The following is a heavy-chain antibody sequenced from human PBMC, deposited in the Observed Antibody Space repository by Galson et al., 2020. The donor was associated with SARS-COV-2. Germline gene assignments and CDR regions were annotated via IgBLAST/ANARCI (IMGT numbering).Heavy chain of an antibody. CDR1: GFTFNSDV. CDR2: ISYDGSDG. D-gene: IGHD4-17*01. CDR3: AKTVIGDYGGGYGMDV. Sequence: AGGSLRLSCTASGFTFNSDVMHWVRQAPGKGLEWVAVISYDGSDGHYAESVKGRFTISRDNSKNTLYLEMNSLRVEDTAVYYCAKTVIGDYGGGYGMDVWGQGTTVTVSS. J-gene: IGHJ6*02. V-gene: IGHV3-30*18.